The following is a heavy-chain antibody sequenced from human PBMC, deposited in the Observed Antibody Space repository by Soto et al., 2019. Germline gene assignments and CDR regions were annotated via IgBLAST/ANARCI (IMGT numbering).Heavy chain of an antibody. V-gene: IGHV3-13*01. D-gene: IGHD3-22*01. CDR3: ARDYYDSSGYYYFDY. Sequence: GGSLRLSCAASGFTFSSYDMHWVRQATGKGLEWVSAIGTAGDTYYPGSVKGRFTISRENAKNSLYLQMNSRRAEDTAGYYCARDYYDSSGYYYFDYWGQGTLVTVSS. J-gene: IGHJ4*02. CDR2: IGTAGDT. CDR1: GFTFSSYD.